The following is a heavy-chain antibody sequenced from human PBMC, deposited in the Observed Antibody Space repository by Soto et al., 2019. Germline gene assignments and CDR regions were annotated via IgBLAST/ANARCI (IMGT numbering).Heavy chain of an antibody. D-gene: IGHD2-8*01. CDR3: VRDPKNGAIDY. V-gene: IGHV3-7*01. J-gene: IGHJ4*02. CDR2: INRDGREK. CDR1: GFTFSGSW. Sequence: GGSLRLSCAASGFTFSGSWMGWVRQAPGKGLEWVADINRDGREKNYVDSVKGRVTISRENARNSLYLQMDSLRAEDTAVYYCVRDPKNGAIDYWGLGTLVTVSS.